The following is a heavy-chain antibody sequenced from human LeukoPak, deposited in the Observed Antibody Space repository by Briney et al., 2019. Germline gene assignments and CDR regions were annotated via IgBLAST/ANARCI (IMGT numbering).Heavy chain of an antibody. V-gene: IGHV3-21*01. Sequence: GGSLRLSFAAPGFTFVTYSMNWVRQVPGKGLEWVSSISSTSSYIYYADSVKGRFNISRDNSKNSLYLQMNSLRAEDTAVYYCARVGGGSVDYCGQGTLVTVSS. CDR2: ISSTSSYI. D-gene: IGHD3-16*01. CDR3: ARVGGGSVDY. CDR1: GFTFVTYS. J-gene: IGHJ4*02.